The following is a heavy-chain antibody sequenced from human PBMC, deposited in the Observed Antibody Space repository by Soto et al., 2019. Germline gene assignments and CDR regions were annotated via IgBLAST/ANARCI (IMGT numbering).Heavy chain of an antibody. D-gene: IGHD3-10*01. CDR2: IIPILGIA. V-gene: IGHV1-69*08. CDR3: ARDTSVVRGVIITGNWYFDL. J-gene: IGHJ2*01. CDR1: GGTFSSYT. Sequence: QVQLVQSGAEVKKPGSSVKVSCKASGGTFSSYTISWVRQAPGQGLEWMGRIIPILGIANYARKFQGRVTITADKSTSTAYMELSSLRSEDTAVYYCARDTSVVRGVIITGNWYFDLWGRGTLVTVSS.